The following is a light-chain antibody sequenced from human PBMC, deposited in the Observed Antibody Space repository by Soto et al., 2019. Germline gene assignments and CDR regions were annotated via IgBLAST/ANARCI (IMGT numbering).Light chain of an antibody. CDR2: AAS. Sequence: DIHMTQSPSSLSASVGGRVTITCRASQTIQNYLNWYRQRPGKAPEFLIYAASSLQRGVPSRFSGSGAGTDVTLTISSLQPDDFATYYCQQYNSYPLTFGGGTKVDIK. CDR1: QTIQNY. CDR3: QQYNSYPLT. J-gene: IGKJ4*01. V-gene: IGKV1-16*01.